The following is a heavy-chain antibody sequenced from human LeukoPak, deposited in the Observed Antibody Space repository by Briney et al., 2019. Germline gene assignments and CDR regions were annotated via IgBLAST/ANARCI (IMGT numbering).Heavy chain of an antibody. D-gene: IGHD2-2*01. CDR1: GFTFSSYA. Sequence: PGGSLKLSCAASGFTFSSYAMSWVRQAPGKGLEWVSAISGSGGSTYYADSVKGRFTISRDNSKNTLYLQMNSLRAEDTAVYYCAKGVVVVPAAIDYWGQGTLVTVSS. CDR3: AKGVVVVPAAIDY. V-gene: IGHV3-23*01. CDR2: ISGSGGST. J-gene: IGHJ4*02.